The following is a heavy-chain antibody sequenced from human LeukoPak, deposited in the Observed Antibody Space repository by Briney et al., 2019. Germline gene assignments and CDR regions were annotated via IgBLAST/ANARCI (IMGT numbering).Heavy chain of an antibody. CDR1: GGSISSSSYY. J-gene: IGHJ3*02. CDR2: IYYSGST. CDR3: DALCSGGSCYPAAFDI. D-gene: IGHD2-15*01. V-gene: IGHV4-39*01. Sequence: PSETLSLTCTVSGGSISSSSYYWGWIRQPPGKGLEWTGSIYYSGSTYYNPSLKSRVTISVDTSKNQFSLKLSSVTAADTAVYYCDALCSGGSCYPAAFDIWGQGTMVTVSS.